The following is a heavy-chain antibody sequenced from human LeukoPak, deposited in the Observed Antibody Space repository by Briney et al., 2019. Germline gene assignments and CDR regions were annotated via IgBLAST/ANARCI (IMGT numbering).Heavy chain of an antibody. Sequence: ASVKVSCKASGYTFTGYYMHWVRQAPGQGLEWMGWINPNSGGTNYAQKFQGRVTMTRDTSISTAYMELSRLRSDDTAVYYCARSPPRGLLEYYYDSSGYYFDYWGQGTLVTVSS. CDR3: ARSPPRGLLEYYYDSSGYYFDY. J-gene: IGHJ4*02. V-gene: IGHV1-2*02. CDR1: GYTFTGYY. D-gene: IGHD3-22*01. CDR2: INPNSGGT.